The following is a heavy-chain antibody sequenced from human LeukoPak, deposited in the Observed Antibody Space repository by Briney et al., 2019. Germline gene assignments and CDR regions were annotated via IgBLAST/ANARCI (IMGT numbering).Heavy chain of an antibody. J-gene: IGHJ4*02. CDR1: GFTFSSCA. V-gene: IGHV3-23*01. D-gene: IGHD3-10*01. CDR2: LSGSGGRT. Sequence: GGSLRLSCAASGFTFSSCAMSWVRQAPGKGLEWVSALSGSGGRTYYADSVKGRFTISRDNVKNSLYLQMNGLRAEDTAVYYCAREMEGDYGSGTFFDLWGQGNMVTVSS. CDR3: AREMEGDYGSGTFFDL.